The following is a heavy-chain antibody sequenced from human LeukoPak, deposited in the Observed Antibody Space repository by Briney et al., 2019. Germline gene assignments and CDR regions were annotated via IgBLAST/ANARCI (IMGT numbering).Heavy chain of an antibody. CDR2: IGASGGGA. D-gene: IGHD1-26*01. CDR3: AKRGIVGATNWFDP. CDR1: GFTFSNYG. J-gene: IGHJ5*02. Sequence: GGSLRLSCAASGFTFSNYGMSWVRQAAGKGLEWVSVIGASGGGAYYADSVKGRFTISRDNSKNTLYLQMNSLRAEDTAVYYCAKRGIVGATNWFDPWGQGTLVTVSS. V-gene: IGHV3-23*01.